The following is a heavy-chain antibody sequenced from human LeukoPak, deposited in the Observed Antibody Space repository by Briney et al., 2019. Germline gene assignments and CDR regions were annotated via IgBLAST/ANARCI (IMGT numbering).Heavy chain of an antibody. Sequence: SVKVSCKASGGTFSSYTISWVRQAPGPGLEWMGRIIPILGIANYEQKFQGRVAITADKSTSTAYMELSSLRSEDTAVYYCARNVGATTGEYFQHWGQGTLVTVSS. V-gene: IGHV1-69*02. CDR1: GGTFSSYT. D-gene: IGHD1-26*01. CDR2: IIPILGIA. J-gene: IGHJ1*01. CDR3: ARNVGATTGEYFQH.